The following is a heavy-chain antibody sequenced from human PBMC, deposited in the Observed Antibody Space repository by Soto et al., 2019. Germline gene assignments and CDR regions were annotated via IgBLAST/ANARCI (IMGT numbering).Heavy chain of an antibody. Sequence: QVQLVESGGGVVQPGRSLRLSCAASGFTFSNYAMHWVRQAPGKGLEWVAVISSDGSNDFYGDSVKGRFSISRDNSRNTLFLQVNSPRPEDTAVYYCAKDGAAGGTFDYWGQGTRVTVSS. J-gene: IGHJ4*02. D-gene: IGHD6-13*01. V-gene: IGHV3-30*18. CDR2: ISSDGSND. CDR1: GFTFSNYA. CDR3: AKDGAAGGTFDY.